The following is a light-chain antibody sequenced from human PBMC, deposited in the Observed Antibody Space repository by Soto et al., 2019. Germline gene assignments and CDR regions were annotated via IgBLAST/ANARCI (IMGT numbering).Light chain of an antibody. J-gene: IGKJ1*01. CDR2: GAS. CDR3: QQYGSSPTT. V-gene: IGKV3-20*01. CDR1: QNVGSDY. Sequence: EIVLTQSPGTLSLSPGERATLSCRASQNVGSDYLAWYQQKPGQAPRILIFGASGRATGIPDRFSGSGSGTDFTLTISRLEPEDFAVYFCQQYGSSPTTFGQGTKVDI.